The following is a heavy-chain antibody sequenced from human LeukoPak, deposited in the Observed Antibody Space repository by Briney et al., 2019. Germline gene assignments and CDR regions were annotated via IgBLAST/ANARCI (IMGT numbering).Heavy chain of an antibody. J-gene: IGHJ5*02. CDR3: ARGGDWFDP. Sequence: SETLSLTCTVSGGSISSGSYYWSWIRQPAGKGLEWIGRIYTSGSTNYNPSLKSRVTISVDTSKNQFSLKLSSVTAADTAVYYCARGGDWFDPWGQGTLVTVSS. CDR2: IYTSGST. CDR1: GGSISSGSYY. D-gene: IGHD3-16*01. V-gene: IGHV4-61*02.